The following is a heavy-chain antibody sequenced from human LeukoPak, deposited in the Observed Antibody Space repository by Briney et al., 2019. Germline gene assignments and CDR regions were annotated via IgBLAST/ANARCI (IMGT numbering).Heavy chain of an antibody. CDR1: GGSISSYY. CDR3: ARDWRYCGGGSCYSGWFDP. Sequence: SETLSLTCTVSGGSISSYYWSWIRQPAGKGLEWIGRIYTSGSTNYNPSLKSRVTMSVDTSKNQFSLKLSSVTAADTAVYYCARDWRYCGGGSCYSGWFDPWGQGTLVTVSS. J-gene: IGHJ5*02. D-gene: IGHD2-15*01. CDR2: IYTSGST. V-gene: IGHV4-4*07.